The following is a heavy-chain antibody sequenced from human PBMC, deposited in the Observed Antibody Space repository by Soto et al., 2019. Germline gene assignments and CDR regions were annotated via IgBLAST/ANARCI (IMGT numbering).Heavy chain of an antibody. CDR1: GFTFDDYA. D-gene: IGHD6-19*01. Sequence: GGSLRLSCAASGFTFDDYAMHWVRQGPGKGLEWVSGISWNSGGIDYADSVKGQFTISRDNAKNSLYLQMNSLRAEDTALYYCAKSVTTVAGTSWFDPWGQGTLVTVSS. V-gene: IGHV3-9*01. J-gene: IGHJ5*02. CDR3: AKSVTTVAGTSWFDP. CDR2: ISWNSGGI.